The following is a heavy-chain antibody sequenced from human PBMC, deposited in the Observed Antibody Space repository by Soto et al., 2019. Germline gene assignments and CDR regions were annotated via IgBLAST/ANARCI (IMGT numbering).Heavy chain of an antibody. CDR2: IYYSGST. V-gene: IGHV4-61*01. J-gene: IGHJ4*02. Sequence: QVQLQESGPGLVKPSETLSLTCTVSGGSVSSGSYYWSWIRQPPGKGLEWIGYIYYSGSTNYNPSLKSRVTMSVDTSKNQFSLKLSSVTAADTAVYYCARSSGWYYYFDYWGQGTLVTVSS. D-gene: IGHD6-19*01. CDR3: ARSSGWYYYFDY. CDR1: GGSVSSGSYY.